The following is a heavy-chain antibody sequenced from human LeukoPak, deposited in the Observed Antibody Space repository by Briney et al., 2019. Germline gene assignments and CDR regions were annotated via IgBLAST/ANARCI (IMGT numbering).Heavy chain of an antibody. D-gene: IGHD6-6*01. Sequence: AGTLRFSGAASGFTFSSYERNWLRQAQGKGLEWVGRSKRRSDGGTTDYAATVNGRFTISRDDSKNPLYLQMNSLKTEDSAVYYCTTSIFDYWGQGTLVTVSS. J-gene: IGHJ4*02. V-gene: IGHV3-15*01. CDR1: GFTFSSYE. CDR2: SKRRSDGGTT. CDR3: TTSIFDY.